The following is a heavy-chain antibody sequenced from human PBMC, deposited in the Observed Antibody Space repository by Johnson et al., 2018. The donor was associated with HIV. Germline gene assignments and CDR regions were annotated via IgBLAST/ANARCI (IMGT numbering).Heavy chain of an antibody. Sequence: QVQLVESGGGLVKPGGSLRLSCAASGFTFSDFFMSWIRQAPGKGLQWVSGINWNGGSTGYADSVKGRFTISRDNAKNSLYLQMNSLKTEDTAVYYCTTDRDSSGYLDAFDIWGQGTMVTVSS. V-gene: IGHV3-11*01. D-gene: IGHD3-22*01. CDR2: INWNGGST. CDR1: GFTFSDFF. CDR3: TTDRDSSGYLDAFDI. J-gene: IGHJ3*02.